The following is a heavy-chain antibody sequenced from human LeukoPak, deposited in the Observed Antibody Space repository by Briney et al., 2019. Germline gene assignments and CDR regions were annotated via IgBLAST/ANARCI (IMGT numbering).Heavy chain of an antibody. CDR2: ISAYNGNT. J-gene: IGHJ6*02. Sequence: GASVKVSCKASGYTFTSYGISWVRQAPGQGLEWMGWISAYNGNTNYAQKLQGRVTMTTDTSTSTAYMELRSLRSDDTAVYYCARVYNSYGDCGMDVWGQGTTVTVSS. D-gene: IGHD1-1*01. V-gene: IGHV1-18*01. CDR3: ARVYNSYGDCGMDV. CDR1: GYTFTSYG.